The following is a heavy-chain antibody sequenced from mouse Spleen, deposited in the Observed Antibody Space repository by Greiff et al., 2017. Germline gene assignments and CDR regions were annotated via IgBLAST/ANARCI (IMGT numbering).Heavy chain of an antibody. CDR3: ARITTEYYYAMDY. CDR1: GFTFSDYG. J-gene: IGHJ4*01. CDR2: ISSGSSTI. Sequence: EVKLMESGGGLVKPGGSLKLSCAASGFTFSDYGMHWVRQAPEKGLEWVAYISSGSSTIYYADKVKGRFTISRDNAKNTLFLQMTSLRSEDTAMYYCARITTEYYYAMDYWGQGTSVTVSS. D-gene: IGHD2-4*01. V-gene: IGHV5-17*01.